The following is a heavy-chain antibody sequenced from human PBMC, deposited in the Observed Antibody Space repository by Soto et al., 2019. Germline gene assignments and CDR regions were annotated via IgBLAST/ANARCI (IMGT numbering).Heavy chain of an antibody. V-gene: IGHV2-5*01. J-gene: IGHJ4*02. CDR1: AFSLRTRGVG. Sequence: SGPTLVNPTQTLTLTCTFSAFSLRTRGVGVGWIRQPPGKALEWLAVIHWNDDNHYTSSLKTRLTVTKDITKNQVVFTMTNMDPVDTGTYYCIHRRVNGGMDHWGPGILVTVSS. CDR3: IHRRVNGGMDH. CDR2: IHWNDDN.